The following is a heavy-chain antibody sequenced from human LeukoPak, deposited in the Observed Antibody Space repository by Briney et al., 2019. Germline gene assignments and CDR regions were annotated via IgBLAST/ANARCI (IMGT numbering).Heavy chain of an antibody. Sequence: PSETLSLTCTLSGRSVTSSSYDWGWIRHPPGKGLEWIANIYYSGSIYCKPSLKSRVTISVETFQNQFSLKRNSVTAADTPVYYCARLRKPQTSYGSGSYSNSYDYWLQGTLVTVSS. CDR3: ARLRKPQTSYGSGSYSNSYDY. CDR1: GRSVTSSSYD. CDR2: IYYSGSI. D-gene: IGHD3-10*01. J-gene: IGHJ4*02. V-gene: IGHV4-39*01.